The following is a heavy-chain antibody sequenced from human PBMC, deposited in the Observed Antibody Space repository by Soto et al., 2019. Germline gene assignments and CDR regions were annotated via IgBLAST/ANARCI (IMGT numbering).Heavy chain of an antibody. CDR1: GGSISSYY. Sequence: QVQLQESGPGLVKPSETLSLTCTVSGGSISSYYWSWNRQPPGKGLEWIGYIYYSGSTNYNPSLKSRVTISVDTSKNQFSLKLSSVTAADTAVYYCAREGGTTVTTGFDYWGQGTLVTVSS. V-gene: IGHV4-59*01. CDR2: IYYSGST. CDR3: AREGGTTVTTGFDY. D-gene: IGHD4-17*01. J-gene: IGHJ4*02.